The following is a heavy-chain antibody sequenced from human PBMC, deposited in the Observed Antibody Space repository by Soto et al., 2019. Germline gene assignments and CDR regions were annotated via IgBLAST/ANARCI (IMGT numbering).Heavy chain of an antibody. CDR3: ARDGSTTVVTSSFY. V-gene: IGHV3-23*01. Sequence: PGGSLRLSCAASGFTFRNYGMSWVRQAPGKGLEWVSGVSASGDSTYYADSVKGRFTISRDNSKNTLYLQMNSLRAEDTAVYYCARDGSTTVVTSSFYWGQGALVNVSS. D-gene: IGHD4-17*01. J-gene: IGHJ4*02. CDR1: GFTFRNYG. CDR2: VSASGDST.